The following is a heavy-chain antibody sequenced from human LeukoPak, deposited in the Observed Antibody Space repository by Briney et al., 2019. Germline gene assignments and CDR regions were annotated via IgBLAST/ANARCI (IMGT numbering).Heavy chain of an antibody. CDR1: GFTFSSYG. D-gene: IGHD6-19*01. CDR3: AKDTAVAGLMYFDY. V-gene: IGHV3-30*18. CDR2: ISYDGSNK. Sequence: PAGSLTLPRAASGFTFSSYGIHWVRQAPGKGLEWVAVISYDGSNKYYADSVKGRFTISRDNSKNTLYLQMNSLRAEDTAVYYCAKDTAVAGLMYFDYWGQGAVSTLSS. J-gene: IGHJ4*02.